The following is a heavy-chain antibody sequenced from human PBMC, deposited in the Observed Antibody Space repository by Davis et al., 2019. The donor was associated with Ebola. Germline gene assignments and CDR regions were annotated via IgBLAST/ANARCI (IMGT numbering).Heavy chain of an antibody. D-gene: IGHD3-10*01. Sequence: GGSLRLSCAASGFTFSSYGMHWVRQAPGKGLEWVAVISYDGSNEYYAEPVKGRFTISRDNSKNTLYLQMNSLRAEDTAIYYCARDRIGYDYALGSYYDVMELDYWGQGTLVTVSS. J-gene: IGHJ4*02. V-gene: IGHV3-30*03. CDR1: GFTFSSYG. CDR3: ARDRIGYDYALGSYYDVMELDY. CDR2: ISYDGSNE.